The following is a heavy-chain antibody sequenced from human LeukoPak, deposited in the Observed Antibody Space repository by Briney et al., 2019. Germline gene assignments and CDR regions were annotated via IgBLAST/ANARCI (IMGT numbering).Heavy chain of an antibody. J-gene: IGHJ4*02. CDR3: AKGYSSGWYVRY. D-gene: IGHD6-19*01. CDR1: GFTFSSYG. V-gene: IGHV3-30*02. Sequence: GGSLRLSCAASGFTFSSYGMHWVRQAPGKGLEWVAFTRYDGSNKYYADSVKGRFTISRDNSKNTLYLQMNSLRAEDTAVYYCAKGYSSGWYVRYWGQGTLVTVSS. CDR2: TRYDGSNK.